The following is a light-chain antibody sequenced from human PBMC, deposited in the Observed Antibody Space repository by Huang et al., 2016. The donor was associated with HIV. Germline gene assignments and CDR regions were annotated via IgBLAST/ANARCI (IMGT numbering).Light chain of an antibody. CDR2: DTS. CDR3: QQHSNWPL. J-gene: IGKJ2*01. CDR1: QSVSSY. Sequence: ELVLTQSPATLSLSPGQRATLSCRASQSVSSYLAWYQPKPGQAPRLLIYDTSKRATGVPARFSGSGSGTDFTLTINRLEPEDFAVYYCQQHSNWPLLGQGTKLEI. V-gene: IGKV3-11*01.